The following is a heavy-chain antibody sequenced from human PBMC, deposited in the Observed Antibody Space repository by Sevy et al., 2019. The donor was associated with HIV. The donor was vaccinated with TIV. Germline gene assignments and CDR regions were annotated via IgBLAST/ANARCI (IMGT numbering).Heavy chain of an antibody. CDR2: IRSKADGGTA. CDR3: TTVLGWEGTSDY. Sequence: GGSLRLSCAASGFSFINAWMNWVRQAPGKGLEWVGRIRSKADGGTADYAAPVIGRFIISRDDSENTLYLQMNSLRTEDTAIYYCTTVLGWEGTSDYWGQGTLVTVSS. CDR1: GFSFINAW. J-gene: IGHJ4*02. D-gene: IGHD1-26*01. V-gene: IGHV3-15*07.